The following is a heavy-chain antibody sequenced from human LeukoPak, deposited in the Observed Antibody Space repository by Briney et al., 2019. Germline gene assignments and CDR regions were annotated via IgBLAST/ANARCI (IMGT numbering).Heavy chain of an antibody. CDR2: VNPNSGGT. CDR3: ARGDCSGGSCFSSKLGAFDI. CDR1: GYTFTGYY. D-gene: IGHD2-15*01. Sequence: GASVKVSRKASGYTFTGYYMHWVRQAPGQGLERTGWVNPNSGGTNYARKFQGSVTMTRDTSITTAYMELRRLRSDDTAVYYCARGDCSGGSCFSSKLGAFDIWGQGTMVTVSS. V-gene: IGHV1-2*02. J-gene: IGHJ3*02.